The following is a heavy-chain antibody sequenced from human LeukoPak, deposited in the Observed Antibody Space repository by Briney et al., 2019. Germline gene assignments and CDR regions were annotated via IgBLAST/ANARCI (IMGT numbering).Heavy chain of an antibody. J-gene: IGHJ3*02. CDR1: GFIFDHFG. CDR2: INWDSTST. CDR3: ARDLNWGVGALDI. V-gene: IGHV3-20*04. D-gene: IGHD7-27*01. Sequence: GGSLRLSCATSGFIFDHFGMNWVRQVPGKGLEWVSGINWDSTSTNYVDSVRGRFTISRDNAKNSLYLQMNSLRAEDTAVYFCARDLNWGVGALDIWGQGTVVTVSS.